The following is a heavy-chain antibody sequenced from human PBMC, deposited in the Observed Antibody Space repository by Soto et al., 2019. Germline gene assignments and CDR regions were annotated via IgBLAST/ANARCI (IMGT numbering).Heavy chain of an antibody. Sequence: PGGSLRLSCAASGFTFRNFAINWGRQAPGKGLEWVSGISVSGGTTYYADSVRGRFTVSRDNSKNSVFLQMNSLRAEDTAVYFCAKGMYYYDSSGYRLFDYWGQGTLVTVSS. J-gene: IGHJ4*02. CDR1: GFTFRNFA. CDR3: AKGMYYYDSSGYRLFDY. CDR2: ISVSGGTT. V-gene: IGHV3-23*01. D-gene: IGHD3-22*01.